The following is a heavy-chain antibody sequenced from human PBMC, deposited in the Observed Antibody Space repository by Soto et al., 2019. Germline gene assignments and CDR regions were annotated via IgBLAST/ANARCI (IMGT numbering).Heavy chain of an antibody. CDR3: TSCRGYCTGLVAFDI. J-gene: IGHJ3*02. CDR1: GFTFTNAY. D-gene: IGHD2-8*02. Sequence: EVQLVESGGGLVKPGGSLRLSCAASGFTFTNAYMNWVRQAPGKGLEWIGRIRTQTYGETADYAAPVKGRFTISRDDSNDTLYLQMNSLKTEDTAVYYCTSCRGYCTGLVAFDIWGQGTMVTVSS. CDR2: IRTQTYGETA. V-gene: IGHV3-15*01.